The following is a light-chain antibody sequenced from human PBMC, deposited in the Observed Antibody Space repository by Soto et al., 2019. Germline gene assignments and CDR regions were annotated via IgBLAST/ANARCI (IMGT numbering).Light chain of an antibody. CDR1: QALGSW. CDR2: NAS. J-gene: IGKJ1*01. Sequence: DIQLTQSPSTLSASVRDRVTITCRASQALGSWLAWYQQKPGKAPELLIYNASTLESGVPSRFSGSGSETEFTLTISSLQPDDFAIYFCLQYKRYPWTFGRGTKVEIK. CDR3: LQYKRYPWT. V-gene: IGKV1-5*03.